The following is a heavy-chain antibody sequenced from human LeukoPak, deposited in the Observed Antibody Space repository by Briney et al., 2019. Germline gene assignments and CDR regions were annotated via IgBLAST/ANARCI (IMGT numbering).Heavy chain of an antibody. CDR1: GGSFSGYY. Sequence: PSETLSLTCAVYGGSFSGYYWSWIRQPPGKGLEWIGEINHSGSTNYNPSLKSRVTISVDTSKNQFSLKLSSVTAADTAVYYCARTGYSSGWYRAWGQGTLVTVSS. V-gene: IGHV4-34*01. CDR2: INHSGST. CDR3: ARTGYSSGWYRA. J-gene: IGHJ5*02. D-gene: IGHD6-19*01.